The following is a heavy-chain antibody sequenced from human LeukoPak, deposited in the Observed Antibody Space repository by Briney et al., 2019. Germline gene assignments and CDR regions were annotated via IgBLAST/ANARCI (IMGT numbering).Heavy chain of an antibody. D-gene: IGHD2-15*01. V-gene: IGHV4-34*01. CDR1: GGSFSGYY. Sequence: SETLSLTCAVYGGSFSGYYWSWIRQPPGKGLEWIGEINQSGRTNYNPSRKGPVTISVDQSKDQFSLKLRSVTAADTAVYYCARSGVPPWLWYCYYGMDVWGQGTTVTVSS. CDR3: ARSGVPPWLWYCYYGMDV. CDR2: INQSGRT. J-gene: IGHJ6*02.